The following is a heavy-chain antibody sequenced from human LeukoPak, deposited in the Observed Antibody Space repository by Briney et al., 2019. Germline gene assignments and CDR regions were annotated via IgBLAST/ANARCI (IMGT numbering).Heavy chain of an antibody. D-gene: IGHD3-22*01. Sequence: GESLKISCKGSGYSFTSYWIGWVRQMPGKGLEWMGIIYPGDSDTRYSPSFQGQVTISADKSISTAYLQWSSLKASDTAMYYCAISLNYYDSSGYYPNFDYWGQGTLVTVSS. V-gene: IGHV5-51*01. CDR2: IYPGDSDT. J-gene: IGHJ4*02. CDR3: AISLNYYDSSGYYPNFDY. CDR1: GYSFTSYW.